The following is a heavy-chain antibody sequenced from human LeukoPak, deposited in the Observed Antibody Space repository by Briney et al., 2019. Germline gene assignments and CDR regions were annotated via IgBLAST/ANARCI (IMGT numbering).Heavy chain of an antibody. V-gene: IGHV6-1*01. J-gene: IGHJ5*02. CDR3: ARGLYGRYSYGPRGWFDP. CDR2: TYYRSKWHN. CDR1: GDSVSSNSAA. D-gene: IGHD5-18*01. Sequence: SQTLSLTCAISGDSVSSNSAAWNWIRQSPSRGLEWLGRTYYRSKWHNDYAVSVKSRITINPDTSKNQFSLKLSSVTAADTAVYYCARGLYGRYSYGPRGWFDPWGQGTLATVSS.